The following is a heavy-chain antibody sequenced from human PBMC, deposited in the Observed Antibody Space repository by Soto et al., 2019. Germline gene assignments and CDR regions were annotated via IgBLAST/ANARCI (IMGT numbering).Heavy chain of an antibody. D-gene: IGHD1-20*01. V-gene: IGHV2-70*13. CDR2: IERDDDDT. Sequence: GPTLANPTQTRTLTYTFSGFSLTSPGMCVSWILQPPAKALECLALIERDDDDTYSSTSLKTRLTISKDHRKHQVVLTMANMDTADTGPYYCARSIRGTRRFNGMDVWGQGTPVTVSS. J-gene: IGHJ6*02. CDR3: ARSIRGTRRFNGMDV. CDR1: GFSLTSPGMC.